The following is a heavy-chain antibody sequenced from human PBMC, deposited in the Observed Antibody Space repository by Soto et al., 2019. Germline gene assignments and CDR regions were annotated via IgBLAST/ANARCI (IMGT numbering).Heavy chain of an antibody. CDR2: INHSGST. CDR3: ARGLLVVVPGPMDV. V-gene: IGHV4-34*01. J-gene: IGHJ6*03. D-gene: IGHD2-2*01. Sequence: SETLSLTCAVYGGSFSVYYWSWIRQPPGKGLEWIGEINHSGSTNYNPSLKSRVTISVDTSKNQFSLKLSSVTAADTAVYYCARGLLVVVPGPMDVWGKGTTVTVSS. CDR1: GGSFSVYY.